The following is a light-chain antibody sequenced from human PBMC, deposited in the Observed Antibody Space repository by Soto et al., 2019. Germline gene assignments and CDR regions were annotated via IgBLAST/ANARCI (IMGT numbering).Light chain of an antibody. CDR2: DDG. Sequence: SYELTQPPSVSVAPGQTARITCGGNNIGRKSVHWFQQKPGQAPVLVVYDDGDRPSGIPERFSGSRSGNTATLTISRVEVGDEADYYCGTWDSSLSAWVFGGGTKLTVL. V-gene: IGLV3-21*02. CDR3: GTWDSSLSAWV. J-gene: IGLJ3*02. CDR1: NIGRKS.